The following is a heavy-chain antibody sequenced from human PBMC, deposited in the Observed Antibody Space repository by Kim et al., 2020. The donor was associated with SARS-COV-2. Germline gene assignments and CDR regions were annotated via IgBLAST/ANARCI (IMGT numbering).Heavy chain of an antibody. CDR2: IYYSGST. J-gene: IGHJ5*02. V-gene: IGHV4-39*01. D-gene: IGHD3-10*01. Sequence: SETLSLTCTVSGGSISSSSYYWGWIRQPPGKGLEWIGSIYYSGSTYYNPSLKSRVTISVDTSKNQFSLKLSSVTAADTAVYYCARHEGITMVRGVIEHRNWFDPWGQGTLVTVSS. CDR1: GGSISSSSYY. CDR3: ARHEGITMVRGVIEHRNWFDP.